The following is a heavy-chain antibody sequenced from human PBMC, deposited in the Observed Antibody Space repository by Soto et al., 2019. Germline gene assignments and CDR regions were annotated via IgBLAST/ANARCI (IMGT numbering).Heavy chain of an antibody. CDR3: AKHSVVWFNWLDP. CDR1: GGSISRSDSY. D-gene: IGHD3-9*01. J-gene: IGHJ5*02. V-gene: IGHV4-39*01. Sequence: QLQLQESGPGLVKPSETLSLTCTVSGGSISRSDSYWGWIRQPPGKGLEWIGSIYYSGRTYYNPSLKSRVTLSVDTSRNQFSRELSSVTAADTAVYYCAKHSVVWFNWLDPWGQGTLVTVSS. CDR2: IYYSGRT.